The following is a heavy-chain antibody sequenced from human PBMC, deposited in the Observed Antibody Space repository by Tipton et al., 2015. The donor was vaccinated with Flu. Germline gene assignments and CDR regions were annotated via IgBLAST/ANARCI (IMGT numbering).Heavy chain of an antibody. CDR3: ARDLAVAGPDYYYDGMDV. J-gene: IGHJ6*02. Sequence: QSGAEVKKPGSSVKVSCKASGGTFSSYAISWVRQAPGQGLEWMGRIIPIFGTANYAQKFQGRVTITADESTSTAYMELSSLRSEDTAVYYCARDLAVAGPDYYYDGMDVWGQGTTVTVSS. D-gene: IGHD6-19*01. CDR2: IIPIFGTA. CDR1: GGTFSSYA. V-gene: IGHV1-69*15.